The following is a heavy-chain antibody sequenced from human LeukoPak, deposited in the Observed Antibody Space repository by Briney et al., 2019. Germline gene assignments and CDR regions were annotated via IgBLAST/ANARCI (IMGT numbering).Heavy chain of an antibody. CDR2: IGSSGSTI. V-gene: IGHV3-48*03. CDR1: GFTFSNYE. J-gene: IGHJ4*02. CDR3: ARDRYDRSGYYDY. D-gene: IGHD3-22*01. Sequence: PGGSLRLSCAASGFTFSNYEMNWVHQAPGKGLEWVSYIGSSGSTIYYADSVKGRFTISRDNAKNSLYLQMNSLRAEDTAVYYCARDRYDRSGYYDYWGQGTLVTVSS.